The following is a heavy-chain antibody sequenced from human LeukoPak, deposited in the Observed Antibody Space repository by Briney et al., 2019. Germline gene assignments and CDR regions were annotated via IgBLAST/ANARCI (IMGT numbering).Heavy chain of an antibody. V-gene: IGHV3-23*01. J-gene: IGHJ4*02. CDR1: GFTFSDYY. CDR2: ISGSGGST. CDR3: AKVGDAMVRGVITTFDY. D-gene: IGHD3-10*01. Sequence: PGGSLRLSCAASGFTFSDYYMSWVRQAPGKGLEWVSAISGSGGSTYYADSVKGRFTISRDNSKNTLYLQMNSLRAEDTAVYYCAKVGDAMVRGVITTFDYWGQGTLVTVSS.